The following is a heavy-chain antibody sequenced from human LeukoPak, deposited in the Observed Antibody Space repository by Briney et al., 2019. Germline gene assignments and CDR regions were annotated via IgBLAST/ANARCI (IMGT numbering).Heavy chain of an antibody. CDR3: ARGGYYDSSGYYYPPGDY. CDR2: INIDGSST. Sequence: GGSLRLSCAASGFTFSSYWMYWVRQAPGQGLVWVSRINIDGSSTMYADSVKGRFTISRDNAKNTLYLQMNSLRAEDTAVYYCARGGYYDSSGYYYPPGDYWGQGTLVTVSS. CDR1: GFTFSSYW. V-gene: IGHV3-74*03. D-gene: IGHD3-22*01. J-gene: IGHJ4*02.